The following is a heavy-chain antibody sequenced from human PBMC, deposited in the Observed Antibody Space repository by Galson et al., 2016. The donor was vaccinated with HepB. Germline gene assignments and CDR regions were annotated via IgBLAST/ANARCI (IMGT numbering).Heavy chain of an antibody. CDR3: AKDRASGWRYWYFDL. CDR2: MTARGKNI. Sequence: SLRLSCAASGFAFSIYAMAWVRQTPERGLEWVSAMTARGKNIYYADSVKGRFTISRDDSRSTLHLQMDSLRVEDTAVYYCAKDRASGWRYWYFDLWGRGTLVTVSS. D-gene: IGHD6-19*01. V-gene: IGHV3-23*01. CDR1: GFAFSIYA. J-gene: IGHJ2*01.